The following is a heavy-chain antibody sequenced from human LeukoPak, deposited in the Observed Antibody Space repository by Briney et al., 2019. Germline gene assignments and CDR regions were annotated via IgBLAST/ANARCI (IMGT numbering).Heavy chain of an antibody. V-gene: IGHV3-23*01. CDR3: AIMHGYYDGSGYWVQ. D-gene: IGHD3-22*01. CDR2: ITTSGAIT. Sequence: GGSLRLSCAASGFTFSSYGMSWVRQAPGKGLEWVSFITTSGAITSYADSVKGRFTISRDNPRNTLYMQMNSLRDEDTALYYCAIMHGYYDGSGYWVQWGQGTLVTVSS. J-gene: IGHJ4*02. CDR1: GFTFSSYG.